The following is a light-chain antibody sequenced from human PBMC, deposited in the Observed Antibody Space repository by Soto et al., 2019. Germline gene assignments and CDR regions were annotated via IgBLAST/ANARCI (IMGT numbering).Light chain of an antibody. J-gene: IGKJ5*01. CDR3: QQYGSSIT. Sequence: ERVLTQSPGTLSLSPMERASLSCRASQSVSINYLAWFQQKRGQAPRLLIYGASSRATDIPARFSGSGSGTDFTLTINRLEPEDFAVYYCQQYGSSITFGQGTRLEIK. CDR2: GAS. CDR1: QSVSINY. V-gene: IGKV3-20*01.